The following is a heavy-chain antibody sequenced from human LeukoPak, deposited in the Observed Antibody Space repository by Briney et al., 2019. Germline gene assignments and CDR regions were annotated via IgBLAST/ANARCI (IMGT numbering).Heavy chain of an antibody. CDR2: ISGSGGST. J-gene: IGHJ4*02. V-gene: IGHV3-23*01. D-gene: IGHD3-22*01. Sequence: GGSLRLSCAASGFTFSSYAMSWVRQAPGKGLEWVSAISGSGGSTYYADSVKGRFTISRDNSKNTLYLQMNSLRAEDTAVYYCAKDCYYDSSGYYSGVSWNDYWGQGTLVTVSS. CDR3: AKDCYYDSSGYYSGVSWNDY. CDR1: GFTFSSYA.